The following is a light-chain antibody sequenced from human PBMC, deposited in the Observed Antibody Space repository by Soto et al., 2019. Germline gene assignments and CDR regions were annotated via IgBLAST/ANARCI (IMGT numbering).Light chain of an antibody. CDR2: AVF. CDR3: QQSYSIPWT. Sequence: DIQMTQSPSSLSASVGDRVTITCRASQSVSSYLNWYQQRPGRAPKLLIYAVFSLQSGVPSRFSGGGSGTDFTLTISNLQPEDFATYYCQQSYSIPWTFGQGTKVDIK. J-gene: IGKJ1*01. V-gene: IGKV1-39*01. CDR1: QSVSSY.